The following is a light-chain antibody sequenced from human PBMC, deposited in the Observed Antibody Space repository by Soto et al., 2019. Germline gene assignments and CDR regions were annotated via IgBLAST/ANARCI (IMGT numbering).Light chain of an antibody. V-gene: IGLV2-14*01. CDR2: EVS. CDR1: SSDVGGYNY. CDR3: SSYTSSRV. Sequence: QSALTQPASVSGSPGQSITISCTGTSSDVGGYNYVSWYQQHPGKAPKLMIYEVSNRPSGVSNRFSGSKSGNTASLTISGLQAEDEAAYYCSSYTSSRVFGGGTKLTVL. J-gene: IGLJ3*02.